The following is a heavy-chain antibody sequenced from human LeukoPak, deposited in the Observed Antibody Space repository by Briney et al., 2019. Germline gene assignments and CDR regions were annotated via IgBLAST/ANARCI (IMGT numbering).Heavy chain of an antibody. CDR3: ARGGHFNFDY. Sequence: GGSLRLSCAASEFTFSSYWMKWVRQAPGKGLEWVASITEDGSDKYYVDSVKGRFSISRDNAKNSLFLQMNSLRTEDTAVYYCARGGHFNFDYWGQGTLVIVSS. CDR1: EFTFSSYW. V-gene: IGHV3-7*01. J-gene: IGHJ4*02. D-gene: IGHD5-12*01. CDR2: ITEDGSDK.